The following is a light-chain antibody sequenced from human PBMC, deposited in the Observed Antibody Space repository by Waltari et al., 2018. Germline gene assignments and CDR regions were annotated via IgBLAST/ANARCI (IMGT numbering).Light chain of an antibody. Sequence: QSVLTQPPSVSGAPGQRVTISCTGSGSNIGAGYDVHWYQQLPRAAPKLLIYGCTSGPLGFPDRLFGSTSGTSASLAITGLQAEDEADYYCQSYDTSLRVVFGGGTKLTVL. CDR2: GCT. CDR1: GSNIGAGYD. J-gene: IGLJ2*01. V-gene: IGLV1-40*01. CDR3: QSYDTSLRVV.